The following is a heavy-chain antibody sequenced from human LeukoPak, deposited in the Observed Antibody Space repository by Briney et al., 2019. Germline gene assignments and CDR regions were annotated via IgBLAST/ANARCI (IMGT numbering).Heavy chain of an antibody. V-gene: IGHV1-8*01. J-gene: IGHJ6*02. D-gene: IGHD4-17*01. CDR2: MNPNSGNT. CDR1: GYTFTSYD. CDR3: ARSSLTYGDYNYYYYYYGMDV. Sequence: ASVKVSCKASGYTFTSYDINWVRQATGQGLEWMGWMNPNSGNTGYAQKFQGRVTMTRNTSISTAYMELSSLRSEDTAVYYCARSSLTYGDYNYYYYYYGMDVWGQGTTVTVSS.